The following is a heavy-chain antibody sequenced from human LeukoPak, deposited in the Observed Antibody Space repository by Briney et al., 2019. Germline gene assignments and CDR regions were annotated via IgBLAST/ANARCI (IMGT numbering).Heavy chain of an antibody. J-gene: IGHJ4*02. D-gene: IGHD6-19*01. V-gene: IGHV4-39*01. CDR3: ARQGYSSGWFRYYFDY. CDR1: GGSISSSSYY. Sequence: SETLSLTCTVSGGSISSSSYYWGWIRQPPGKGLEWIGSIYYSGSTYYNPSLKSRVTISVDTSKNQFSLKLSSVTAADTAVYYCARQGYSSGWFRYYFDYWGQGTLVAVSS. CDR2: IYYSGST.